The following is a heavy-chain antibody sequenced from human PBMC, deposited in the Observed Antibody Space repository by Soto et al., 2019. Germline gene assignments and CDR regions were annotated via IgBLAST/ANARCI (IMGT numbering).Heavy chain of an antibody. Sequence: EVQLLESGGGLLNPGGSLRLSCAASGFTFSNAWMTWVRQARGKGLEWVGRIKSKSDGGATDYAAPVKGTFTISRDDSKNTLYLQMNSLKTEDTAVYYCARQISHSSGFDYWGQGTLVTVSS. V-gene: IGHV3-15*07. D-gene: IGHD6-19*01. J-gene: IGHJ4*02. CDR2: IKSKSDGGAT. CDR1: GFTFSNAW. CDR3: ARQISHSSGFDY.